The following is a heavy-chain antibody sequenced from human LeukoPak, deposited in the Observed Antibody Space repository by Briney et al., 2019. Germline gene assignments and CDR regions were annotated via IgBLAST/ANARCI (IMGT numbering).Heavy chain of an antibody. V-gene: IGHV3-30*02. CDR3: VRSQGRGWHDLYFDV. J-gene: IGHJ4*02. Sequence: PGGSLRLSCAASAFVSSDFAFHWVRQAPGKGLDWVAYIRYDGSDKYYADSVKGRFTISRDDSKNTLFLQMNSLRDEDTAVYYCVRSQGRGWHDLYFDVWGQGSLITVSS. D-gene: IGHD6-19*01. CDR1: AFVSSDFA. CDR2: IRYDGSDK.